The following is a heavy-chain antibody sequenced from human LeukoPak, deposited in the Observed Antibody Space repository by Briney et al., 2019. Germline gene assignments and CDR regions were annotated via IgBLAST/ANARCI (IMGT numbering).Heavy chain of an antibody. CDR1: GFTFDDYG. CDR2: INSNAAAT. D-gene: IGHD5-24*01. V-gene: IGHV3-20*04. J-gene: IGHJ3*02. Sequence: GGSLRLSCAASGFTFDDYGMSWVRQAPGKGLEWVSTINSNAAATRYADSVNGRFTISRDNAKNSLYVQMNSLRAEDTALYYCARIDSYNAFNTWGQGTMVTVSS. CDR3: ARIDSYNAFNT.